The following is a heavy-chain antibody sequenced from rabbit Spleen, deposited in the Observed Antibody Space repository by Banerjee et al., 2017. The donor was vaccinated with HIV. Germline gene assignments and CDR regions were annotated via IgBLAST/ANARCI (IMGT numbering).Heavy chain of an antibody. V-gene: IGHV1S45*01. D-gene: IGHD1-1*01. J-gene: IGHJ4*01. CDR1: GLDFSGDSY. CDR3: ARDLVDVIGWNFYL. CDR2: IYPVFGIT. Sequence: QEQLKESGGDLVKPGASLTLTCKASGLDFSGDSYDSYMCWVRQAPGKGLEWIGDIYPVFGITNYANWVQGRFTISKTSSTTVDLQMTSLTAADTATYFCARDLVDVIGWNFYLWGPGTLVTVS.